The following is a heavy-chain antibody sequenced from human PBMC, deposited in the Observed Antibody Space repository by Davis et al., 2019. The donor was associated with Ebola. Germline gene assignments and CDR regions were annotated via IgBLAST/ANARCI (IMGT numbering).Heavy chain of an antibody. CDR1: GFTVTTYY. CDR3: ARVIGQQDWYFDL. Sequence: PGGSLRLSCAGSGFTVTTYYMAWVRQAPGKGLDWVSIIYSGDSRYYTDSVKGRFTISRDNSKNTVHLQMNSLRAEDTAIYYCARVIGQQDWYFDLWGRGTLVTVSS. CDR2: IYSGDSR. V-gene: IGHV3-53*01. D-gene: IGHD6-13*01. J-gene: IGHJ2*01.